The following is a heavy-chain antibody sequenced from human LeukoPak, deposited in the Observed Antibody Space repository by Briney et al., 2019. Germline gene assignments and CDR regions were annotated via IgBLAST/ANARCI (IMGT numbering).Heavy chain of an antibody. CDR1: GDSVSSATDY. CDR3: AGERGEEYSSGWYKTNYFDN. V-gene: IGHV4-39*07. D-gene: IGHD6-19*01. J-gene: IGHJ4*02. CDR2: ADYSGGT. Sequence: SETLSLTCTVAGDSVSSATDYWAWIRQPPGKGLEWIASADYSGGTYYNPSLESRVAISADMSKKQISLTLTSVTGADTAVYYCAGERGEEYSSGWYKTNYFDNWGQGIRVTVSS.